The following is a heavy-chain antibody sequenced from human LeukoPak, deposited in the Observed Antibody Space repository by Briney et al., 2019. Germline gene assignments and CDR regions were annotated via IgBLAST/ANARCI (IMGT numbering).Heavy chain of an antibody. Sequence: ASVKVSCKASGYTFTGYYMHWVQQAPGQGLEWMGWINPNTGGTNPAQKFQGRVTMTWDTSISTAYMELSRLKSDDTAVYYCGAPLQQWLVPGGGTFDFWGQGTLVTVSS. CDR3: GAPLQQWLVPGGGTFDF. J-gene: IGHJ4*02. V-gene: IGHV1-2*02. CDR2: INPNTGGT. D-gene: IGHD6-19*01. CDR1: GYTFTGYY.